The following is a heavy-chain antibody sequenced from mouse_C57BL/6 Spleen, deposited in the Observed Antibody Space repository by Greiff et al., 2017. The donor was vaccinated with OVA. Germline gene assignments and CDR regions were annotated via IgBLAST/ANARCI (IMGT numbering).Heavy chain of an antibody. CDR1: GYTFTDYE. Sequence: VQLKESGAELVRPGASVTLSCKASGYTFTDYEMHWVKQTPVHGLEWIGAIDPETGGTASTQKFKGKAILTADKSSSTTYMGLRSLTSADSADYYCTRKGYDPFAYWGQGTLVTVSA. D-gene: IGHD2-2*01. J-gene: IGHJ3*01. V-gene: IGHV1-15*01. CDR2: IDPETGGT. CDR3: TRKGYDPFAY.